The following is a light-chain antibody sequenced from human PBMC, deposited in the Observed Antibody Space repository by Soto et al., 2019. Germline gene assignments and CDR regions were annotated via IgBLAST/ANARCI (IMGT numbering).Light chain of an antibody. J-gene: IGKJ4*01. Sequence: EILLTQSPAILSVSPGERATLSCRASQSVSSNLAWYQQKPGQAPRLLIYDASNRATGIPARFSGSGSGTDFTLTISSLQPEDFAVYYCHQRSNWPPTFGGGTKVDIK. CDR2: DAS. V-gene: IGKV3-11*01. CDR3: HQRSNWPPT. CDR1: QSVSSN.